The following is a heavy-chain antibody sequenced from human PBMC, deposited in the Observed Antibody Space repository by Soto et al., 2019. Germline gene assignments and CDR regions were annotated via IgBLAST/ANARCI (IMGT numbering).Heavy chain of an antibody. CDR2: ISYDGSNK. CDR1: GFTFSSYG. V-gene: IGHV3-30*18. CDR3: AKDFREITIFGVVTNFDY. J-gene: IGHJ4*02. D-gene: IGHD3-3*01. Sequence: GGSLRLSCAASGFTFSSYGMHWVRQAPGKGLEWVAVISYDGSNKYYADSVKGRFTISRDNSKNTLYLQMNSLRAEDTAVYYCAKDFREITIFGVVTNFDYWGQGTLVTVSS.